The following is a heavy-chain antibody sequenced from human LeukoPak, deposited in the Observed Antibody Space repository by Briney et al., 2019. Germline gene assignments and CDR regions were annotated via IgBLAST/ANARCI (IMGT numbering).Heavy chain of an antibody. D-gene: IGHD2-2*01. CDR3: ARHPCTASCRGGFDP. CDR2: IYTSGST. V-gene: IGHV4-4*09. Sequence: SETLSLTCTVSGGSISSYYWSWIRQPPGKGLEWIGYIYTSGSTNYNPSLQSRVTISVDTSRNQSSLKLSSVTAADTAVYYCARHPCTASCRGGFDPWGQGTLVTVSS. CDR1: GGSISSYY. J-gene: IGHJ5*02.